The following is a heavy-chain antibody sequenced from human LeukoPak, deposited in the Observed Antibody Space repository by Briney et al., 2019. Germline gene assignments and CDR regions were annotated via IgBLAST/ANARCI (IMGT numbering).Heavy chain of an antibody. Sequence: SETLSLTCAVYGGSFSGYYCSWIRQPPGKGLEWIEEINHSGSTNYNPSLKSRVTISVDTSKNQFSLKLSSMTAADTAVYYCARARGYYYDSSGIRLRFFDYWGQGTLVTVSS. J-gene: IGHJ4*02. D-gene: IGHD3-22*01. V-gene: IGHV4-34*01. CDR3: ARARGYYYDSSGIRLRFFDY. CDR2: INHSGST. CDR1: GGSFSGYY.